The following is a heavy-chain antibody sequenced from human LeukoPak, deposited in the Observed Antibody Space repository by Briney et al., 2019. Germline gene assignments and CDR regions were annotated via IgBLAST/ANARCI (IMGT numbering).Heavy chain of an antibody. J-gene: IGHJ4*02. CDR2: ISYDGSNK. D-gene: IGHD3-10*01. V-gene: IGHV3-30-3*01. CDR3: ATVRRSYYLPPPDY. Sequence: GGSLRLSCAASGFTFSSYAMHWVRQAPGKGLEGVAVISYDGSNKYYADSVKGRFTISRDNSKNTLYLQMNNLRAEHTAAYYCATVRRSYYLPPPDYWGQGTLVTVSS. CDR1: GFTFSSYA.